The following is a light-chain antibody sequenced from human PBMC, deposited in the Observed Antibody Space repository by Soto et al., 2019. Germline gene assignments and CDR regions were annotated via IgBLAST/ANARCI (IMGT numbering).Light chain of an antibody. V-gene: IGLV2-14*01. CDR1: SSDVGGYNY. CDR2: DVN. J-gene: IGLJ2*01. CDR3: SSYTGRSTYVV. Sequence: QSVLTQPASVSGSPGQSITISCTGTSSDVGGYNYVSWYQQHPGKAPKLMIYDVNNRPSGVSNRFSGSKSGNTASLTISGLQAEDEADYYCSSYTGRSTYVVFGGGTKVTVL.